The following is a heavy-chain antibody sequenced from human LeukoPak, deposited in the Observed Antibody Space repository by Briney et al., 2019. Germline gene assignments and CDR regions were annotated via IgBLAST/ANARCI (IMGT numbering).Heavy chain of an antibody. Sequence: PSETLSLTCAVYGGSFSGYYWNWIRQPPGKGLEWIGEINHSGSTNYNPSLKSRVTISVDTSKNQFSLKLSSVTAADTAVYYCARAWVTRPRQFDYWGQGTLVTVSS. CDR3: ARAWVTRPRQFDY. CDR1: GGSFSGYY. CDR2: INHSGST. J-gene: IGHJ4*02. D-gene: IGHD2-21*02. V-gene: IGHV4-34*01.